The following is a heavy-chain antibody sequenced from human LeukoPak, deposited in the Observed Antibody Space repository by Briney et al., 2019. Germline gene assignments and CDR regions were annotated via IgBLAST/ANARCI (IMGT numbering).Heavy chain of an antibody. V-gene: IGHV4-4*02. CDR3: ARDAVGATRWFDP. J-gene: IGHJ5*02. Sequence: SETLSLTGAVSGGSISSSNWWSWVRLPPGKGLEWIGEIYHSGSINYNPSLKSRVTISVDKSKNQFSLKLSSVTAADTAVYYCARDAVGATRWFDPWGQGTLVTVSS. CDR2: IYHSGSI. CDR1: GGSISSSNW. D-gene: IGHD1-26*01.